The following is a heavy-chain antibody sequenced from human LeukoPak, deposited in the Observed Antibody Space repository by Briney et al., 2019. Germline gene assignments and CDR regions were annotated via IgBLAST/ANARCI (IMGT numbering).Heavy chain of an antibody. CDR1: GFTFTCCG. D-gene: IGHD1-1*01. V-gene: IGHV3-30*03. J-gene: IGHJ4*02. CDR3: ARKNEQGVTDF. CDR2: ISYHGSNI. Sequence: TGGSLRLSCAASGFTFTCCGMHWVRQAPGKGLEWLAVISYHGSNIYYADSVKGRFTISRDNSKNTAFLQMNSLRPEDTALYYCARKNEQGVTDFWGQGARVTVSA.